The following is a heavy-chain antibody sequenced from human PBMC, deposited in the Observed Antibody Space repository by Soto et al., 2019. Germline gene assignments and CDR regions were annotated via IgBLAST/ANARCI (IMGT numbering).Heavy chain of an antibody. Sequence: QLQLQESGPGLVKPSETLSLTCTVSGGSISSSSYYWGWIRQPPGKGLEWIGTIYYSGSTYYNPSLKSRVTISVDTSKNQFSLKLCSVTAADTAVYYCARRGSGSYSDYWGQGTLVTVSS. D-gene: IGHD1-26*01. V-gene: IGHV4-39*01. CDR2: IYYSGST. CDR3: ARRGSGSYSDY. J-gene: IGHJ4*02. CDR1: GGSISSSSYY.